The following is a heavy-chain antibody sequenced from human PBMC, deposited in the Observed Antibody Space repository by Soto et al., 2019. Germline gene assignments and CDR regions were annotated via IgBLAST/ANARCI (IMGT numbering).Heavy chain of an antibody. J-gene: IGHJ3*02. CDR2: IYYSGST. V-gene: IGHV4-39*01. Sequence: PSETLSLTCTVSGGSISSSSYYWGWIRQPPGKGLEWIGSIYYSGSTYYNPSLKSRVTISVDTSKNQFSLKLSSVTAADTAVYYCARRGYCSVGSCDSRGGHAFDRWGQGKMVTVSS. D-gene: IGHD2-15*01. CDR1: GGSISSSSYY. CDR3: ARRGYCSVGSCDSRGGHAFDR.